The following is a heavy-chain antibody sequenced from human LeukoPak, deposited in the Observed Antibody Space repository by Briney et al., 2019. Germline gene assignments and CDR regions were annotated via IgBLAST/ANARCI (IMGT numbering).Heavy chain of an antibody. V-gene: IGHV3-21*01. CDR3: ARDLNFWSGYYTAIYYFDY. Sequence: GGSLRLSCAASGFTFSSYSMNWVRQAPGKGLEWVSSISSSSSYIYCADSVKGRFTISRDNAKNSLYLQMNSLRAEDTAVYYCARDLNFWSGYYTAIYYFDYWAREPWSPSPQ. CDR1: GFTFSSYS. D-gene: IGHD3-3*01. CDR2: ISSSSSYI. J-gene: IGHJ4*02.